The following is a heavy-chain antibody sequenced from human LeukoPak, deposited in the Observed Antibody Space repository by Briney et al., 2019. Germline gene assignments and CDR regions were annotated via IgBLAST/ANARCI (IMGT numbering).Heavy chain of an antibody. D-gene: IGHD3-9*01. Sequence: ASVKVSCKASGYTFTSYGISWVRQAPGQGLEWMGWISAYNGNTNYAQKLQGRVTMTTDTSTSTAYMELRSLRSDDTAVYYCARGGRLRYFDWLLYHGMDVWGQGTTVTVSS. CDR2: ISAYNGNT. CDR1: GYTFTSYG. CDR3: ARGGRLRYFDWLLYHGMDV. V-gene: IGHV1-18*01. J-gene: IGHJ6*02.